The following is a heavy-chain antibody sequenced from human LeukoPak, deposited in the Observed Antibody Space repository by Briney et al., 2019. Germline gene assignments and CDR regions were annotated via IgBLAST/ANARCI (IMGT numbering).Heavy chain of an antibody. CDR2: IGTAGDT. J-gene: IGHJ4*02. CDR1: GFTFSNYA. Sequence: GALRLSCAASGFTFSNYAMHWVRQATGKGLEWVSAIGTAGDTFYPGSVKGRFTISRENAKNSLYLQTNSLRAEDTAVYYCARHMTPHANFDYWGQGTLVTVAS. CDR3: ARHMTPHANFDY. V-gene: IGHV3-13*01.